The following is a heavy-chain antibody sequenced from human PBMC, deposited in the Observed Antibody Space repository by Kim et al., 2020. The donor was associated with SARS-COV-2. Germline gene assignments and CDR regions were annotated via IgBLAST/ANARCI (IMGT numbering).Heavy chain of an antibody. CDR3: ARAIGGSGSCCY. Sequence: GGSLRLSCAASGFTFSSYSMNWVRQAPGKGLEWVSSISSSSSYIYYADSVKGRFTISRDNAKNSLYLQMNSLRAEDTAVYYCARAIGGSGSCCYWGQGTLVTVSS. D-gene: IGHD3-10*01. CDR1: GFTFSSYS. J-gene: IGHJ4*02. V-gene: IGHV3-21*01. CDR2: ISSSSSYI.